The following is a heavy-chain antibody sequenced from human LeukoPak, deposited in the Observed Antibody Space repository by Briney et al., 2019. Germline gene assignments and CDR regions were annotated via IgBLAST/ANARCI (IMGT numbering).Heavy chain of an antibody. D-gene: IGHD3-16*01. V-gene: IGHV3-15*01. CDR2: IKSKTDGGTT. CDR3: TTDLFYGGRKGYFDY. Sequence: GGTLRLSCAASGFTISNAWMSWVRQAPGKGLEWVGRIKSKTDGGTTDYAAPVKGRFTISRDDSKNTLYLQMNSLKTEDTAVYYCTTDLFYGGRKGYFDYWGQGTLVTVSS. J-gene: IGHJ4*02. CDR1: GFTISNAW.